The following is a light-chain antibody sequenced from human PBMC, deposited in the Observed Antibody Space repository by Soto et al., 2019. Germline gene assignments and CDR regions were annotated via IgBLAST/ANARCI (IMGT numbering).Light chain of an antibody. CDR3: RQYYSTSHT. V-gene: IGKV4-1*01. J-gene: IGKJ4*01. CDR2: WAS. CDR1: QSVLHSPNNKNY. Sequence: DIVMTQSPDSLAVSLGERATINCKSSQSVLHSPNNKNYLAWYQQKPGQPPKLLIYWASTRESGVPDRFSGSGSGTDFTLTISSLQAEDVAVYYCRQYYSTSHTFGGGTKVEIK.